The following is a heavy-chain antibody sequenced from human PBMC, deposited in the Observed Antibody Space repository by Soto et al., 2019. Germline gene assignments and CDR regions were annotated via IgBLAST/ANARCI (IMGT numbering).Heavy chain of an antibody. CDR3: ARGGRVMITFGGYYDY. CDR1: GYTFTSYG. V-gene: IGHV1-18*01. J-gene: IGHJ4*02. D-gene: IGHD3-16*01. CDR2: ISAYNVNT. Sequence: QVQLVQSGAEVKKPGASLKVPCKASGYTFTSYGISWVRQAPGQGLEWMGWISAYNVNTNYAQTLQGRATMTTDTSTSTAYMELRSLRSDDTAVYYCARGGRVMITFGGYYDYWGQGTLVTVSS.